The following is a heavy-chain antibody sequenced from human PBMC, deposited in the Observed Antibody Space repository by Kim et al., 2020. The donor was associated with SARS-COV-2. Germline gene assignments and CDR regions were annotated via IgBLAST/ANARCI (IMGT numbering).Heavy chain of an antibody. V-gene: IGHV4-39*01. Sequence: SNPYLKSRVTISVDTSKNQFSLKLSSVTAADTAVYYCARHSSGWYDSFDYWGQGTLVTVSS. CDR3: ARHSSGWYDSFDY. J-gene: IGHJ4*02. D-gene: IGHD6-19*01.